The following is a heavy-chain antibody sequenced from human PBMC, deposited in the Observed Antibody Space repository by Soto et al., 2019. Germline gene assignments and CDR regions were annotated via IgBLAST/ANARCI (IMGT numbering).Heavy chain of an antibody. CDR2: ISGSGGST. D-gene: IGHD4-17*01. CDR1: AFTFSTYA. V-gene: IGHV3-23*01. CDR3: AKVSPMTTVTTYYFDY. J-gene: IGHJ4*02. Sequence: GWNLRLSCGPSAFTFSTYAMSWFRQARLNGLEWVSAISGSGGSTYYADSVKGRFTISRDNSKNTLYLQMNSLRAEDTAVYYCAKVSPMTTVTTYYFDYWGQGTLVTVSS.